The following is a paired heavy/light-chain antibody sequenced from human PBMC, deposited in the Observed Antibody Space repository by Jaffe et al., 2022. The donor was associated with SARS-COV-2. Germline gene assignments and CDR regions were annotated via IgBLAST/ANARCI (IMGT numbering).Light chain of an antibody. Sequence: DIVMTQSPLSQPVTPGEPASISCRSSQSLLHSNGYNYLDWYLQKPGQSPQLLIYLVSNRASGVPDRFSGSGSGTDFTLKISRVEAEDVGVYYCMQALQTPWTFGQGTKVEI. V-gene: IGKV2-28*01. CDR2: LVS. J-gene: IGKJ1*01. CDR3: MQALQTPWT. CDR1: QSLLHSNGYNY.
Heavy chain of an antibody. CDR1: GFTFDDYA. CDR2: ITWNSGNR. V-gene: IGHV3-9*01. J-gene: IGHJ4*02. D-gene: IGHD3-10*01. CDR3: AKGLPGSY. Sequence: EVQLVESGGGLVQPGRSLRLSCAASGFTFDDYAMHWVRQAPGKGLEWVSSITWNSGNRGYADSVKGRFTISRDNAKNSLYLQMNSLRAEDTALYYCAKGLPGSYWGRGTLVTVSS.